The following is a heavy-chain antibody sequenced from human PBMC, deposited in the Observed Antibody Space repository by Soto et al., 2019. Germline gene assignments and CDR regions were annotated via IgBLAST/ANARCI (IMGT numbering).Heavy chain of an antibody. CDR3: ATVGTGSYNWFDP. CDR1: GFTFSSNW. Sequence: EVQLVESGGGLVQPGGSLRLSCAASGFTFSSNWMHWVRQAPGKGLVWVARINSDGTTTTYADPVKGRFTISRDNAKNTLYLQMNSLRVEDTAVYYCATVGTGSYNWFDPWGRGTLVTVSS. CDR2: INSDGTTT. D-gene: IGHD3-10*01. J-gene: IGHJ5*02. V-gene: IGHV3-74*01.